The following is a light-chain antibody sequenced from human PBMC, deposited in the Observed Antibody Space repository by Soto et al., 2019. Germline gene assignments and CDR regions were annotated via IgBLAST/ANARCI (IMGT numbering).Light chain of an antibody. CDR1: SSDVGGYNY. CDR3: SSYTSSGTLV. V-gene: IGLV2-14*01. Sequence: QSALTQPASVSGSPGQSITISCTGTSSDVGGYNYVSWYQHHPGKAPKLMIYEVSNRPSGVSNRFSGSKSGNTASLTISGLRAEDEADYYCSSYTSSGTLVFGTGTKVTVL. J-gene: IGLJ1*01. CDR2: EVS.